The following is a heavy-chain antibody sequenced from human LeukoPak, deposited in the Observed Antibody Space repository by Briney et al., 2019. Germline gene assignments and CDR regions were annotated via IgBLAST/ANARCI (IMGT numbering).Heavy chain of an antibody. CDR3: ARDGGGSYKMVNWFDP. D-gene: IGHD1-26*01. CDR2: SRDKPNSYST. V-gene: IGHV3-72*01. J-gene: IGHJ5*02. CDR1: GFTFSDHY. Sequence: GGSLRLSCEASGFTFSDHYIDWVRQAPGKGLEWVGRSRDKPNSYSTEYAASVKGRFTIIRDDSKNSLYLQMNSLRAEDTAVYYCARDGGGSYKMVNWFDPWGQGTLVTVSS.